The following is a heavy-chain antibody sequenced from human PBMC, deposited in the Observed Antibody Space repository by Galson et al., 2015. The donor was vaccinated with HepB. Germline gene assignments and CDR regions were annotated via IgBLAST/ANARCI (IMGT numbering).Heavy chain of an antibody. CDR2: IKEDGSIK. Sequence: SLRLSCAASGFMFSGHWMNWVRQAPGKGLEWVANIKEDGSIKYYVDSVTGRFTISRYNARNLLYLQMNGLRAEDTAVYFCARNRGYETFDYWGQGALVTVSS. CDR1: GFMFSGHW. D-gene: IGHD5-12*01. CDR3: ARNRGYETFDY. J-gene: IGHJ4*02. V-gene: IGHV3-7*03.